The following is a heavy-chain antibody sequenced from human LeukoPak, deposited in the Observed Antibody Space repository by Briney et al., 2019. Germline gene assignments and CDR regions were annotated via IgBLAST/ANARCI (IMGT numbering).Heavy chain of an antibody. CDR3: ARGITMVRGGTFY. V-gene: IGHV3-30*04. Sequence: PGGSLRLSCAASGFTFSSYAMHWVRQAPGKGLEWVAVISYDGSNKYYADSVKGRFTISRDNSKNTLYLQMNSLRAEDTAVYYCARGITMVRGGTFYWGQGTLVTVSS. J-gene: IGHJ4*02. D-gene: IGHD3-10*01. CDR1: GFTFSSYA. CDR2: ISYDGSNK.